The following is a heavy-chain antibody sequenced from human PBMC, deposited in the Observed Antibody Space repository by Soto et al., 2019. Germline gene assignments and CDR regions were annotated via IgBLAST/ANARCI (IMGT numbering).Heavy chain of an antibody. CDR1: GGTFTSYS. CDR2: VIPRFGTT. D-gene: IGHD2-2*01. V-gene: IGHV1-69*01. J-gene: IGHJ6*02. Sequence: QVQLEQSGAEVKRPGYSVKVSCRASGGTFTSYSINWVRRAPGQGPEWMGAVIPRFGTTTYAQRFEGRVTVTADASTSTVFMEMSGLRSEDTAVYFCARARIVAVSGRTGGYYYYAMDLWGQGTAVIVSS. CDR3: ARARIVAVSGRTGGYYYYAMDL.